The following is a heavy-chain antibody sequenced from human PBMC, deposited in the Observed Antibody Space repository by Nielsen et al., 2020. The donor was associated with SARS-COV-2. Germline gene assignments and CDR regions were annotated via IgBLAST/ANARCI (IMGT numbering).Heavy chain of an antibody. CDR3: ARERVGGITIFGVVTRYGMDV. D-gene: IGHD3-3*01. CDR1: GGSISSSSYA. CDR2: IYYSGST. Sequence: SETLSLTCTVSGGSISSSSYAWGWIRPPPGKGLEWTGSIYYSGSTYYNPSLKSRVTISVDTSKNQFSLKLSSVTAADTALYYCARERVGGITIFGVVTRYGMDVWGQGTTVTVSS. J-gene: IGHJ6*02. V-gene: IGHV4-39*07.